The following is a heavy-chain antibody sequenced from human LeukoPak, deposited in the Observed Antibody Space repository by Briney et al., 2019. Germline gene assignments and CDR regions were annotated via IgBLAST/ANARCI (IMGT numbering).Heavy chain of an antibody. V-gene: IGHV3-33*01. CDR3: AREDYGSGSYTY. Sequence: PGGSLRLSCAASGFTFSSYGMHWVRQAPGKGLEWVAVIWYDGSNKYYADSVKGRFTISRDNSKNTLYLQMNSLRAEDTAVYYCAREDYGSGSYTYWGQGTLVTVSS. D-gene: IGHD3-10*01. CDR2: IWYDGSNK. J-gene: IGHJ4*02. CDR1: GFTFSSYG.